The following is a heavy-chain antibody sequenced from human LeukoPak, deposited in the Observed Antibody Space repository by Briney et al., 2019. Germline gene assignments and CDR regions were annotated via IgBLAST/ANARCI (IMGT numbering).Heavy chain of an antibody. CDR2: ISTHNGNT. CDR1: GYTFTSYG. CDR3: ARGASYVILTGYSYFDY. Sequence: GASVKVSCKASGYTFTSYGISWGRRAPGQGLEWMGWISTHNGNTNYAQKFQGRVTMTTDTSTSTAYMELRSLRSDDTAVYYCARGASYVILTGYSYFDYWGQGTLVTVSS. J-gene: IGHJ4*02. V-gene: IGHV1-18*01. D-gene: IGHD3-9*01.